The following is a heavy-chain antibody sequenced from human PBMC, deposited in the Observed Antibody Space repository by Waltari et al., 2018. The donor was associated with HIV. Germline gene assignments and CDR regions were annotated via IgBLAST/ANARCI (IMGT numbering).Heavy chain of an antibody. CDR2: ISSGGGSI. D-gene: IGHD1-26*01. CDR3: VRHTGSYYRYDGMDV. Sequence: QVQLVDSGGGLVKPGGSLRLSCTASGLPFTDFYISWVRQAPGKGLEWVSTISSGGGSISYTDSVKGRFTISRDNPNKSIYLQMNSLTAEDTAVYYCVRHTGSYYRYDGMDVWGQGTTVTVSS. CDR1: GLPFTDFY. V-gene: IGHV3-11*01. J-gene: IGHJ6*02.